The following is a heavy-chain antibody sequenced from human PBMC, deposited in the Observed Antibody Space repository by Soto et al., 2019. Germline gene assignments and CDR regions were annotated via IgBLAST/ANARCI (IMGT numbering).Heavy chain of an antibody. CDR2: INHSGST. Sequence: SETLSLTCTVSGDSISSGGYYWSWIRQHPGKGLEWLGEINHSGSTNYNPSLKSRVTISVETSKNQFSLKLSSVTAADTAVYYCARHWAARSPYYYYGRDVWGQGTTVTVSS. CDR3: ARHWAARSPYYYYGRDV. J-gene: IGHJ6*02. CDR1: GDSISSGGYY. D-gene: IGHD6-6*01. V-gene: IGHV4-34*01.